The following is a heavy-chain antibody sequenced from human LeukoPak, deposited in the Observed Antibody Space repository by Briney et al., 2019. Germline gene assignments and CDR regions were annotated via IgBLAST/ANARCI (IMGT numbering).Heavy chain of an antibody. CDR1: GFTFDDYG. D-gene: IGHD6-19*01. V-gene: IGHV3-20*04. Sequence: GGSLRLSCAASGFTFDDYGMSWVRQTPGKGLEWVSGIDWNGGTTAYADSVKGRFTISRDNAKNSLYLQMNSLRAEDTALYYCASDCRSGCRYWGQGTLVPVSS. CDR2: IDWNGGTT. CDR3: ASDCRSGCRY. J-gene: IGHJ1*01.